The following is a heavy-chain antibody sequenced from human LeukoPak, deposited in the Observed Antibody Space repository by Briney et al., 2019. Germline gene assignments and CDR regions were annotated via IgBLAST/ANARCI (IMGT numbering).Heavy chain of an antibody. CDR3: ARGDKITIFGVVIEVYY. J-gene: IGHJ4*02. CDR2: INTDGSST. V-gene: IGHV3-74*01. D-gene: IGHD3-3*01. Sequence: GGSLRLSCAASGFTLSSYWMHWVRQAPGKGLVWVSRINTDGSSTSYADSVKGRFTISRDNAKNTLYLQMNSLRAEDTAVYYCARGDKITIFGVVIEVYYWGQGTLVTVSS. CDR1: GFTLSSYW.